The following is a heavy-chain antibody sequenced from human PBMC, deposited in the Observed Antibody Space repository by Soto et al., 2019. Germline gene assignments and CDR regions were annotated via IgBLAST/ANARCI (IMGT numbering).Heavy chain of an antibody. Sequence: SETLSLTCTVSGDSISSHYWSWIRQPPGKGLECIGHIYHSGGTRYNPSLRSRVTISVDTSKNQFSLILRSVTAADTAVYYCAKNVAVAGFCLDPWGQGILVTVSS. CDR1: GDSISSHY. D-gene: IGHD6-19*01. V-gene: IGHV4-59*11. CDR3: AKNVAVAGFCLDP. J-gene: IGHJ5*02. CDR2: IYHSGGT.